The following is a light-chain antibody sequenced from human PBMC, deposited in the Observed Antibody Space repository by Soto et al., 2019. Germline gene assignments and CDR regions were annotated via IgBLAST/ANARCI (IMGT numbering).Light chain of an antibody. CDR3: QQYNSYSGLT. Sequence: DIQMTQSPSTLSASVGDRVTITCRASQSISSGLAWYQPKPGKAPKLLIYDASSLASGVPSRFSGGGSGTEFTLTISSLQPDDFATYYCQQYNSYSGLTFGGGTKVEIK. J-gene: IGKJ4*01. CDR2: DAS. V-gene: IGKV1-5*01. CDR1: QSISSG.